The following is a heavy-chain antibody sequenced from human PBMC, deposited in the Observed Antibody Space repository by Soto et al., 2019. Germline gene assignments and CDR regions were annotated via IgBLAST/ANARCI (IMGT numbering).Heavy chain of an antibody. J-gene: IGHJ4*02. CDR1: GFKFNIYS. CDR3: ARSVEGHFDY. D-gene: IGHD6-19*01. Sequence: EVQLVESGGALVQPGGSLRLSCAASGFKFNIYSMNWVRQAPGNGLEWSAYITSDTKTIKYGDSVKGRFTISRDNAKNSVYLPMNSLSDEDTAVYYCARSVEGHFDYWGQGTVVTVSS. V-gene: IGHV3-48*02. CDR2: ITSDTKTI.